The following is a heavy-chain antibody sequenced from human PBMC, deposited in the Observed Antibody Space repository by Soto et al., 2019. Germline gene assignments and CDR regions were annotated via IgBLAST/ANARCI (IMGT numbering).Heavy chain of an antibody. CDR1: GGTFSSYT. D-gene: IGHD3-16*01. Sequence: QVQLVQSGAEVKKPGSSVKVSCKASGGTFSSYTISWVRQAPGQGLEWMGRIIPILGIANYAQKFQGRVTITADKSTSTAYMERRSLRSEDTAVYYCAREGGRVRLPRAFDIWGQGTMVTVSS. J-gene: IGHJ3*02. V-gene: IGHV1-69*08. CDR2: IIPILGIA. CDR3: AREGGRVRLPRAFDI.